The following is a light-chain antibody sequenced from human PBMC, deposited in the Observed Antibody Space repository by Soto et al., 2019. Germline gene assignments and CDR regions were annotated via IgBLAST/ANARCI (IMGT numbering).Light chain of an antibody. Sequence: QSVLTQPPSASGTPGQRVTISCSGSNSNIGSDTVNWYQHLPGTAPKLVIHSNNQRPSGVPDRFSASKSGTSASLVISGLQSEDEADYYCAAWDDSLNWVFGGGTKLTVL. J-gene: IGLJ3*02. CDR1: NSNIGSDT. V-gene: IGLV1-44*01. CDR3: AAWDDSLNWV. CDR2: SNN.